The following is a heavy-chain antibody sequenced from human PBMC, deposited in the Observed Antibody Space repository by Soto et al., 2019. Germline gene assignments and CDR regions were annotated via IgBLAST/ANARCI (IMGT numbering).Heavy chain of an antibody. V-gene: IGHV3-74*01. D-gene: IGHD1-1*01. Sequence: PGGSLILSCAASGFTFSMYWMHWVRQVPGKGPEWVSRINDDGISTNYADSVKGRFTISRDNAKNTLYLQMNALRVEDTAVYYYTRGPRSTSTGTGAFWGQGTLVTVSS. CDR3: TRGPRSTSTGTGAF. CDR2: INDDGIST. J-gene: IGHJ4*02. CDR1: GFTFSMYW.